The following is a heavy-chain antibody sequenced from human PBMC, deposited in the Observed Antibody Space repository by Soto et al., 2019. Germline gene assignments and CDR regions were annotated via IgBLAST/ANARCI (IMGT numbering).Heavy chain of an antibody. CDR2: VNHNGRN. V-gene: IGHV4-34*01. D-gene: IGHD6-19*01. CDR3: ARGGSSDWQVAFDF. J-gene: IGHJ3*01. CDR1: GGCVMGYF. Sequence: SGTLALTSAVYGGCVMGYFWNWIRQTPGKGLEWIGKVNHNGRNNYNPSLKSRVTISLDMSKNQISLKLTSVTAADTAVYYCARGGSSDWQVAFDFWGQGTMVTVSS.